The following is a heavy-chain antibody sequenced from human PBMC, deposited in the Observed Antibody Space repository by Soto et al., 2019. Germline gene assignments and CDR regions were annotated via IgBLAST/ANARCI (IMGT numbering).Heavy chain of an antibody. CDR3: ARESFYDSSGYHGFDY. Sequence: PSETLSLTCAVSGGSIRSNNWWTWVRQPPGKGLEWIGEIYHSGSTNYNPSLKSRVTISVDTSKNQFSLKLSSVTAADTAVYYCARESFYDSSGYHGFDYWGQGTLVTVS. J-gene: IGHJ4*02. CDR2: IYHSGST. D-gene: IGHD3-22*01. V-gene: IGHV4-4*02. CDR1: GGSIRSNNW.